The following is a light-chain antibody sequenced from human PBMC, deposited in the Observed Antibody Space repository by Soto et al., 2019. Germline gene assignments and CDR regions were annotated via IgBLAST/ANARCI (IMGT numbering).Light chain of an antibody. Sequence: DTVMTQSPLSLPVTPGEPASISCRSSQSLLHSNGYNYLDWYLQKPGQSPQLLIYLASNLASGVPDRFSGSGSGTDFTLKISRVEAEDVGVYYCMQALKPPLAFGQGTKLEIK. V-gene: IGKV2-28*01. J-gene: IGKJ2*01. CDR1: QSLLHSNGYNY. CDR3: MQALKPPLA. CDR2: LAS.